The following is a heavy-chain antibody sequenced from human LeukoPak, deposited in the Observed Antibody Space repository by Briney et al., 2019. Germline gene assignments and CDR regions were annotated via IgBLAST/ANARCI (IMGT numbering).Heavy chain of an antibody. CDR3: ARGRSTVAGIDF. CDR2: IKPDGGDK. CDR1: RFTFSTYW. Sequence: GRSMRLSCAASRFTFSTYWMAWVRQAPGKGLEWVATIKPDGGDKYYVDSVKGRFTISRDNARNSLFLQMNSLRAEDTAVYYCARGRSTVAGIDFWGQGTLVTVSS. V-gene: IGHV3-7*01. D-gene: IGHD6-19*01. J-gene: IGHJ4*02.